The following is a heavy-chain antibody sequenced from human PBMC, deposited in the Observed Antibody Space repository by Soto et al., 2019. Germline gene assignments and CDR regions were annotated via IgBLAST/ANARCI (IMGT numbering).Heavy chain of an antibody. Sequence: SVKVSCKASGGTFSSYAISWVRQAPGQGLEWMGGIIPIFGTANYAQKFQGRVTITADESTSTAHMELSSLRSEDTAVYYCAISPYYYDSSGYYYGGIYWGQGTLVTVSS. V-gene: IGHV1-69*13. CDR2: IIPIFGTA. J-gene: IGHJ4*02. CDR3: AISPYYYDSSGYYYGGIY. D-gene: IGHD3-22*01. CDR1: GGTFSSYA.